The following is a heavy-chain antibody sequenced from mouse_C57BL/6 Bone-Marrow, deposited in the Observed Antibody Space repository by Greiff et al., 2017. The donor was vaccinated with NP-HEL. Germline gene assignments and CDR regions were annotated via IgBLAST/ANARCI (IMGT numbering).Heavy chain of an antibody. D-gene: IGHD2-5*01. CDR2: IDPSDSYT. Sequence: VQLQQPGAELVMPGASVKLSCKASGYTFTSYWMHWVKQRPGQGLEWIGEIDPSDSYTNYNQKFKGKSTLTVDKSSSTAYMQLSSLTSEDSAVYYCAPYYSNRFDYWAQGTTLTVSS. J-gene: IGHJ2*01. CDR3: APYYSNRFDY. CDR1: GYTFTSYW. V-gene: IGHV1-69*01.